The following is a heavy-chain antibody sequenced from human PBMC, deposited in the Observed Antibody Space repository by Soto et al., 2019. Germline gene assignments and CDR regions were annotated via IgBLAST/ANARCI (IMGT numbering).Heavy chain of an antibody. J-gene: IGHJ4*02. Sequence: QVRLVQSGAEVKEPGASVKVSCKTSGFTFTTHAIHWVRQAPGQSLEWMGWINAGNGNTKYSQRFQDRVTITRETAASTAYMELSSLRSEDRAVYYCARRNSSGPIDHWGQGTLVTVSS. CDR1: GFTFTTHA. CDR2: INAGNGNT. V-gene: IGHV1-3*01. CDR3: ARRNSSGPIDH. D-gene: IGHD3-22*01.